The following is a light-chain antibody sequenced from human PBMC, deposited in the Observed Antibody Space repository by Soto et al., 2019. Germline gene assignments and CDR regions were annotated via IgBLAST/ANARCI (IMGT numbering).Light chain of an antibody. V-gene: IGKV3-20*01. CDR2: GAS. CDR1: QSIRTD. Sequence: EIVMTQSPATLSVSPGERATLSCRASQSIRTDLAWYQQKPGQAPRLLIYGASSRATGIPDRFSGSGSGTDFTLTISRLEPEDFAVYYCQQYGSSPPRLTFGGGTKVDIK. J-gene: IGKJ4*01. CDR3: QQYGSSPPRLT.